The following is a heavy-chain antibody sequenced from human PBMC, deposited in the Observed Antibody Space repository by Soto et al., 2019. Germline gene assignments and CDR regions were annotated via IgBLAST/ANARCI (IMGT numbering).Heavy chain of an antibody. CDR1: GFTFSSYA. V-gene: IGHV3-30-3*01. CDR3: AREEVGQLGGIGYYFDY. D-gene: IGHD6-6*01. J-gene: IGHJ4*02. CDR2: ISYDGSNK. Sequence: QVQLVESGGGVVQPGRSLRLSCAASGFTFSSYAMHWGRQAPGKGLECVAVISYDGSNKYYADSVKGRFTISRDNSKNTLYLQMNSLRAEDTAVYYCAREEVGQLGGIGYYFDYWGQGTLVTVSS.